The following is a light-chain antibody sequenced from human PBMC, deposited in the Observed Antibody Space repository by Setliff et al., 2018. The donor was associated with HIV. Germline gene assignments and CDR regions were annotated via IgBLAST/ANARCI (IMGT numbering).Light chain of an antibody. CDR2: EVH. CDR1: SSDVGGYNF. J-gene: IGLJ2*01. Sequence: QSVLTQPASVSGSPGQSITISCTGTSSDVGGYNFVSWYQQHPGKAPKLIIYEVHYRPSGVSNRFSGSKYGNTASLTISGLQAEDEADYYCSSYTSSSTLFGGGTKVTVL. V-gene: IGLV2-14*01. CDR3: SSYTSSSTL.